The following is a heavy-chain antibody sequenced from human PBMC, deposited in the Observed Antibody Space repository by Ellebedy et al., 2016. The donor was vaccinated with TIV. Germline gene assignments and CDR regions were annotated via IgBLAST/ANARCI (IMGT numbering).Heavy chain of an antibody. D-gene: IGHD1-7*01. CDR3: ATETYNDVDLDLWGIFDL. CDR1: ELTVTSNY. J-gene: IGHJ3*01. CDR2: IAIDSTT. Sequence: GESLKISCAASELTVTSNYMSWVRQAPGKGLQWVSTIAIDSTTYFADSVKGRFTISRDNSTNTMDMQMNSMRAEDKAVYYCATETYNDVDLDLWGIFDLWGQGTMVTVSS. V-gene: IGHV3-66*01.